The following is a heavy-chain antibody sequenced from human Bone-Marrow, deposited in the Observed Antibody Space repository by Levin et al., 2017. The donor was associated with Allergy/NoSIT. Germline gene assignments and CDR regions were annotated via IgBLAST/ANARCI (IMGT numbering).Heavy chain of an antibody. J-gene: IGHJ6*02. CDR1: GYTFTSYG. V-gene: IGHV1-18*01. Sequence: ASVKVSCKASGYTFTSYGISWVRQAPGQGLEWMGWISAYNGNTNYAQKLQGRVTMTTDTSTSTAYMELRSLRSDDTAVYYCARDGKCSSTSCASPNGYYYYGMDVWGQGTTVTVSS. CDR2: ISAYNGNT. CDR3: ARDGKCSSTSCASPNGYYYYGMDV. D-gene: IGHD2-2*01.